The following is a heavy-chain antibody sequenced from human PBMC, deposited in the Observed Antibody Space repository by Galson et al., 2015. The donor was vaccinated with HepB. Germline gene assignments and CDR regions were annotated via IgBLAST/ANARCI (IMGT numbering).Heavy chain of an antibody. J-gene: IGHJ5*02. V-gene: IGHV4-59*01. D-gene: IGHD3-22*01. CDR2: IYYSGST. CDR1: GGSISSYY. Sequence: ETLSLTCTVSGGSISSYYWSWIRQPPGKGLEWIGYIYYSGSTNYNPSLKSRVTISVDTSKNQFSLKLSSVTAADTAVYYCARDGSSGYNWFDPWGQGTLVTVSS. CDR3: ARDGSSGYNWFDP.